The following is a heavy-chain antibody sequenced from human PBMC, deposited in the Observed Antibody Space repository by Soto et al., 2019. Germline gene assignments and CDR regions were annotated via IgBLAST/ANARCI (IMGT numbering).Heavy chain of an antibody. CDR3: ARSPTLTYKYFDY. D-gene: IGHD4-17*01. J-gene: IGHJ4*02. Sequence: EVQLVESGGGLVQPGGSLRLSCAASGFTFSDHYMDWVRQAPGKGLEWVGRTRNKANSYTTEYAASVKGRFTISRDDSKYSLYLQMNSMKTEDTAVYYCARSPTLTYKYFDYWGQGTLVTVSS. CDR1: GFTFSDHY. V-gene: IGHV3-72*01. CDR2: TRNKANSYTT.